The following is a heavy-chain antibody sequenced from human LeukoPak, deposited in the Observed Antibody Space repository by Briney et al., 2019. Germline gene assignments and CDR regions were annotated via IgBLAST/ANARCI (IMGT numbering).Heavy chain of an antibody. D-gene: IGHD3-3*01. J-gene: IGHJ4*02. CDR2: IDRDGFPT. CDR3: AASRWSGALDF. CDR1: GFIFRDYW. Sequence: GGSLRLSFAASGFIFRDYWMLWVRQAPGKGLIWVSRIDRDGFPTIYADSVKGRFTVSRNNARNSLYLQMNNLRYDDSAVYYCAASRWSGALDFWDKGSLVSVSS. V-gene: IGHV3-74*01.